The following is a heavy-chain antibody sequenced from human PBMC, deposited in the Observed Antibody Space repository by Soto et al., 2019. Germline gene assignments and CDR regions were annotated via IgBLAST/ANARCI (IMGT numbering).Heavy chain of an antibody. CDR3: ARDRYCSGGSCFDYYYGMDV. D-gene: IGHD2-15*01. J-gene: IGHJ6*02. CDR1: GFTFSSYA. Sequence: QVQLVESGGGVVQPGRSLRLSCAASGFTFSSYAMHWVRQAPGKGLEWVAVISYDGSNKYYADSVKGRFTISRDNSKNTLYLQMNSLRAEDTAVYYCARDRYCSGGSCFDYYYGMDVWGQGTTVTVSS. V-gene: IGHV3-30-3*01. CDR2: ISYDGSNK.